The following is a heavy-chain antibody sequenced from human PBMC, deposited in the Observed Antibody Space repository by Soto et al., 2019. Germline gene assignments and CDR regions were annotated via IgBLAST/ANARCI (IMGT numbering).Heavy chain of an antibody. CDR3: AKDPPSGLQQLALHFDY. J-gene: IGHJ4*02. D-gene: IGHD6-13*01. CDR1: GFGFTFSTSA. Sequence: GGSLRLSCAASGFGFTFSTSAMSWVRQAPGKGLEWVSTFRESGGTTHYANSVKGRFTISRDTSKNMLYLQMNSLRAEDTAIYYCAKDPPSGLQQLALHFDYWGQGTLVTVSS. CDR2: FRESGGTT. V-gene: IGHV3-23*01.